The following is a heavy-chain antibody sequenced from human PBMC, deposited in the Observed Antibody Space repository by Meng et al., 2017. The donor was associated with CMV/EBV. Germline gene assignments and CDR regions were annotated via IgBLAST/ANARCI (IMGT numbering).Heavy chain of an antibody. CDR2: IYSGGST. J-gene: IGHJ4*02. V-gene: IGHV3-66*02. CDR3: ARDSYCGGDCYSDY. D-gene: IGHD2-21*01. Sequence: GGSLRLSCAASGFTVSSNYMSWARQAPGKGLEWVSVIYSGGSTYYADSVKGRFTISRDNSKNTLYLQMNSLRAEDTAVYYCARDSYCGGDCYSDYWGQGTLVTVSS. CDR1: GFTVSSNY.